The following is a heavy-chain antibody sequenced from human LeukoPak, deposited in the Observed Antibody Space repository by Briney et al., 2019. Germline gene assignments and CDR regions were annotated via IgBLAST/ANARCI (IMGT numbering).Heavy chain of an antibody. CDR3: AKDVGWQLVREGNWFDP. V-gene: IGHV3-23*01. Sequence: GGSLRLSCAASGFTFSSYAMRWVRQAPGKGLEWVSGISVGGGSTYYADSVKGRFTISRDNAKNTLYLQMNSLRAEDTAVYYCAKDVGWQLVREGNWFDPWGQGTLVTVSS. J-gene: IGHJ5*02. CDR1: GFTFSSYA. CDR2: ISVGGGST. D-gene: IGHD6-6*01.